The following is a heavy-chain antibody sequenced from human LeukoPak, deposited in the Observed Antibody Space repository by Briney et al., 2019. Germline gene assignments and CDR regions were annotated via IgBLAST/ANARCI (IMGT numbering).Heavy chain of an antibody. CDR3: AKAPFGEDTKKRRGEAHWFDP. J-gene: IGHJ5*02. Sequence: XXGSSTSYAYSVKGRFTISRDNAKNTLYLQMNSLRAEYTAVYYCAKAPFGEDTKKRRGEAHWFDPWGQGTLVTVSS. CDR2: XXGSST. D-gene: IGHD3-10*01. V-gene: IGHV3-74*01.